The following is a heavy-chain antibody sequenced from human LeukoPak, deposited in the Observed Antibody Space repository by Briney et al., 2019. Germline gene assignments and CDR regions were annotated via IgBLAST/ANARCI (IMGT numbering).Heavy chain of an antibody. CDR3: ATTYYYDSSGPDAGFDY. CDR2: ISAYNGNT. V-gene: IGHV1-18*01. Sequence: ASVKVSCKASGYAFTSYGISWERQAPGQGLEWMGWISAYNGNTNYAQKLQGRVTMTTDTSTSTAYMELRSLRSDDTAVYYCATTYYYDSSGPDAGFDYWGQGTLVTVSS. D-gene: IGHD3-22*01. J-gene: IGHJ4*02. CDR1: GYAFTSYG.